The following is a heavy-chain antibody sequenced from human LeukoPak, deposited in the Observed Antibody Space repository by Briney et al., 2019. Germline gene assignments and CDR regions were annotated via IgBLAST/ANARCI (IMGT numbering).Heavy chain of an antibody. CDR3: ARAFTTGYYYYYYMDV. Sequence: SETLSLTCTVSGYSVGSSNYYWGWIRQPPGKGLEWIGIVYYSGQTYSNPSLKSRVTTLLDMPKNQFSLKLSSVTAADTAVYYCARAFTTGYYYYYYMDVWGKGTTVTVSS. J-gene: IGHJ6*03. CDR1: GYSVGSSNYY. V-gene: IGHV4-39*07. D-gene: IGHD2/OR15-2a*01. CDR2: VYYSGQT.